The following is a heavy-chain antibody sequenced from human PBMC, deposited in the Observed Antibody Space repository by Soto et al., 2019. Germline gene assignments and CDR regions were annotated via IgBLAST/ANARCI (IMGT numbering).Heavy chain of an antibody. J-gene: IGHJ3*02. CDR3: AISDYYDSSGYYFGAFDI. CDR1: GYTFTSYG. Sequence: QVQLVQSGAEVKKPGASVKVSCKASGYTFTSYGISWVRQAPGQGHEWMGWISAYNGNTNYAQKLQGRVTMTTDTSTSTAYMELRSLRSDDTAVYYCAISDYYDSSGYYFGAFDIWGQGTMVTVSS. CDR2: ISAYNGNT. V-gene: IGHV1-18*01. D-gene: IGHD3-22*01.